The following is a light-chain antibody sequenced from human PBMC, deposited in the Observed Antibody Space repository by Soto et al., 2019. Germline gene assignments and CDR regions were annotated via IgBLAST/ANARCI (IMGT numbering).Light chain of an antibody. CDR1: SSDVGSYNR. CDR3: SSYTSSRTYV. Sequence: QSALTQPPSVSGSPGQSVTLSCTGTSSDVGSYNRVSWYQQPPGTAPKLMIYEVSNRPSGVPDRFSGSKSGNTASLTISGLQAEDAAYYYCSSYTSSRTYVFGTGTKVTVL. V-gene: IGLV2-18*02. CDR2: EVS. J-gene: IGLJ1*01.